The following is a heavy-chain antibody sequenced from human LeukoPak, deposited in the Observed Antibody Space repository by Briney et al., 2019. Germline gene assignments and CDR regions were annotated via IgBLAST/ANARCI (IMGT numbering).Heavy chain of an antibody. V-gene: IGHV3-21*01. CDR2: ISSSSSYI. CDR3: ARHPHTYYYDSSGYPDN. CDR1: GFTFSSYN. D-gene: IGHD3-22*01. J-gene: IGHJ4*02. Sequence: GGSLRLSCAASGFTFSSYNMNWVRQAPGKGLEWVSSISSSSSYIYYADSVKGRFTISRDNAKNSLYLQMNSLRAEDTAVYYCARHPHTYYYDSSGYPDNWGQGTLVTVSS.